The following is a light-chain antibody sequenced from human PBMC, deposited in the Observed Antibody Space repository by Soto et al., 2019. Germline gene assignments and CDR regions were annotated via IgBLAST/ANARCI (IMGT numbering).Light chain of an antibody. CDR1: QSVGNN. J-gene: IGKJ4*01. Sequence: EIVVTQSPATLSVSPGERATLSCRASQSVGNNFAWYQQKPGQAPRLLIFATSTRATGVPARLSGSGSGTEFTLTNSSLQSEDFAVYYCQQYGDWPLTFGGGAKVEIE. CDR2: ATS. CDR3: QQYGDWPLT. V-gene: IGKV3-15*01.